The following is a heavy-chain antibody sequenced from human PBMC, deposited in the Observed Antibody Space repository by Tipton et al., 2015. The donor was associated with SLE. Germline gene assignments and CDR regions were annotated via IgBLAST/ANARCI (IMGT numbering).Heavy chain of an antibody. CDR2: IKPGGGST. D-gene: IGHD3-16*01. CDR3: ARVPVPGAFTPGGGWFDP. CDR1: GYTFTSYY. Sequence: QLVQSGAEVKKPGASVKVYCQASGYTFTSYYIHWVRQAPGQGLEWMGVIKPGGGSTTYTQKLQGRVTMTRDTSASTVNMELSSLRPEDTAMYYCARVPVPGAFTPGGGWFDPWGQGTPVTVSS. J-gene: IGHJ5*02. V-gene: IGHV1-46*04.